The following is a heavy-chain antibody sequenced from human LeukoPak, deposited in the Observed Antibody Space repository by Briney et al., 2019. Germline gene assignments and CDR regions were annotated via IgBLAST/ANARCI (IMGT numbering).Heavy chain of an antibody. CDR2: VEADGKNM. CDR1: GFTFSHSI. CDR3: ARKKSRVGHNDVLYYYNMDV. J-gene: IGHJ6*03. V-gene: IGHV3-30*04. Sequence: GGSLRLSCAASGFTFSHSIMHWVRQAPGKGLEWVAVVEADGKNMYYADSVKGRFTISRDNSQNTVYLQMNSLRADDTAVYYCARKKSRVGHNDVLYYYNMDVWGKGTTVTVSS. D-gene: IGHD5-24*01.